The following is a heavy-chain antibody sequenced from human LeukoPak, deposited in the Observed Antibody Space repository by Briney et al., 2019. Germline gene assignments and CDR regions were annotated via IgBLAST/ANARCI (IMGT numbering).Heavy chain of an antibody. CDR3: ASMIVVVNGWRWFDP. J-gene: IGHJ5*02. D-gene: IGHD3-22*01. CDR2: IYTSGST. CDR1: GGSISSGSFY. Sequence: SQTLSLTCTVSGGSISSGSFYWSWIRQPAGKGLEWIGRIYTSGSTNYNPSLKSRVTISLDTSKNQFSLKLSSVTAADTAVYYCASMIVVVNGWRWFDPWGQGTLVTVSS. V-gene: IGHV4-61*02.